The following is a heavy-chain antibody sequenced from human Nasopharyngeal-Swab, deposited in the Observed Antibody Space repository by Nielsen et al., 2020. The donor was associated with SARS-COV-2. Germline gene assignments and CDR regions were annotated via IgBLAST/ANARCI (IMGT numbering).Heavy chain of an antibody. CDR2: ISGRGDST. CDR1: GISFSSFA. CDR3: AKDPYSGTYKGFDY. Sequence: GESLKISCGASGISFSSFAVSWVRQAPGKGLEWVSGISGRGDSTYSADSVKGRFTLSRDNSKNTLYLQMNSLRAEDTAIYYCAKDPYSGTYKGFDYLGQGTLVTASS. D-gene: IGHD1-26*01. J-gene: IGHJ4*02. V-gene: IGHV3-23*01.